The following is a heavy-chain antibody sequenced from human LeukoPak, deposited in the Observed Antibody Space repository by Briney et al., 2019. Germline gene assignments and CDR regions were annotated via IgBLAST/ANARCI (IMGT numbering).Heavy chain of an antibody. CDR1: GFTFSSYV. D-gene: IGHD3-22*01. CDR3: AGAFASSGNYYPPDY. V-gene: IGHV3-64*01. J-gene: IGHJ4*02. CDR2: ISTNGGGT. Sequence: GGSLRLSCAASGFTFSSYVMHWVRQAPGKGLEYVSGISTNGGGTYYASSVKGRFTISRDNSKNTVYLQMDSLRAEDMAVYYRAGAFASSGNYYPPDYWGQGALVTVSS.